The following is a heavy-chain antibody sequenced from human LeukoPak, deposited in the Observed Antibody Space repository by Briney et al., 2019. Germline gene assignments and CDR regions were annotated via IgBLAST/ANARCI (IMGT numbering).Heavy chain of an antibody. Sequence: SETLSLTCAVYGGSFSGYYWSWIRQPPGKGLEWIGEINHSGSTNYNPSLKSRVTISVDTSKNQFSLKLSSVTAADTAVYYCARTLRYFINWFDPWGQGTLVTVSS. D-gene: IGHD3-9*01. CDR1: GGSFSGYY. CDR3: ARTLRYFINWFDP. CDR2: INHSGST. J-gene: IGHJ5*02. V-gene: IGHV4-34*01.